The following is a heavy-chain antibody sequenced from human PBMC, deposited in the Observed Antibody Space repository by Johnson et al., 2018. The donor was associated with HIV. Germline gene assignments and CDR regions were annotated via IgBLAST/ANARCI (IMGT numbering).Heavy chain of an antibody. D-gene: IGHD6-13*01. CDR3: ARELVLGAFDI. CDR1: GFTIIRYW. Sequence: DVQLVESGGGLVQPGGSLRLSCAASGFTIIRYWMHWVRQAPGKGPVWVSRINSDGSSTTYADSVTGRFTITRDNAKNALYLQMNSLRAEDTAVYYCARELVLGAFDIWGQGTMVTVSS. J-gene: IGHJ3*02. CDR2: INSDGSST. V-gene: IGHV3-74*01.